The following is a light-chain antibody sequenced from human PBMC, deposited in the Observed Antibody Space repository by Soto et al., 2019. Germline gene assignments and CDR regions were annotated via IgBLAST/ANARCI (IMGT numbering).Light chain of an antibody. Sequence: DIQMTQSPSSLSASVGDRVTITCRASQIISTYLNWYQQRAGLAPRLLIYAASSLQSGVPPRFSGSGSGTDFTLTISSLQPEDFAVYYCQQYGSSSYTFGQGTKLEIK. CDR3: QQYGSSSYT. CDR1: QIISTY. CDR2: AAS. V-gene: IGKV1-39*01. J-gene: IGKJ2*01.